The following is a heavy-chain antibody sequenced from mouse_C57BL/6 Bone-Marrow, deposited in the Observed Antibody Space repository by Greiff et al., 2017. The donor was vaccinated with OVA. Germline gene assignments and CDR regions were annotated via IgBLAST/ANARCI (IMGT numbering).Heavy chain of an antibody. CDR1: GYTFTSYW. CDR2: INPSNGGT. D-gene: IGHD2-4*01. J-gene: IGHJ3*01. CDR3: AREGIYYDYDRFAY. V-gene: IGHV1-53*01. Sequence: QVQLQQPGTELVKPGASVKLSCKASGYTFTSYWMHWVKQRPGQGLEWIGNINPSNGGTKYNEKFKSKATLTVDKPSSTAYMQLSSLTSEDSAVYYCAREGIYYDYDRFAYWGQGTLVTVSA.